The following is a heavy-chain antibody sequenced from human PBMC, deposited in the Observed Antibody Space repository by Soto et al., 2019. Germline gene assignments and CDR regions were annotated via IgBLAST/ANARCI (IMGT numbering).Heavy chain of an antibody. V-gene: IGHV6-1*01. CDR1: GDSVSSNSAA. D-gene: IGHD3-9*01. J-gene: IGHJ6*02. CDR3: AREGYDILTGYYTPSYYYYGMNV. CDR2: TYYRSKWYN. Sequence: SQTLSLTCAISGDSVSSNSAAWNWIRQSASRGLEWLGRTYYRSKWYNDYAVSVKSRITINPDTSKNQFSLQLNSVTPEDTAVYYCAREGYDILTGYYTPSYYYYGMNVWGQGTTVTVSS.